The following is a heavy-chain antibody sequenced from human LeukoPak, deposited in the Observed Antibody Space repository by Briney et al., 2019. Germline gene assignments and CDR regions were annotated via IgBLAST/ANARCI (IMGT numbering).Heavy chain of an antibody. J-gene: IGHJ5*02. CDR1: GGSFSGYY. Sequence: SETLSLTCAVYGGSFSGYYWSWIRQPPGKGLEWIGEINHSGSTNYNPSLKSRVTISVDTSKNQFSLKPSSVTAADTAVYYCARGGHYGSSWFDPWGQGTLVTVSS. V-gene: IGHV4-34*01. D-gene: IGHD4-17*01. CDR2: INHSGST. CDR3: ARGGHYGSSWFDP.